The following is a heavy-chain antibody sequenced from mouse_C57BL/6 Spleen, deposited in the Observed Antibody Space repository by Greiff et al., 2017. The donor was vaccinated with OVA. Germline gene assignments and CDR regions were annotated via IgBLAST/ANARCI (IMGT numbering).Heavy chain of an antibody. CDR1: GYTFTDYY. CDR2: INPNNGGT. CDR3: ARSGGGRYFDV. J-gene: IGHJ1*03. Sequence: EVQLQQSGPELVKPGASVKISCKASGYTFTDYYMNWVKQSHGKSLEWIGDINPNNGGTSYNQKFKGKATLTVDKSSSTAYMELRSLTSEDSAVYYCARSGGGRYFDVWGTGTTVTVSS. V-gene: IGHV1-26*01. D-gene: IGHD3-1*01.